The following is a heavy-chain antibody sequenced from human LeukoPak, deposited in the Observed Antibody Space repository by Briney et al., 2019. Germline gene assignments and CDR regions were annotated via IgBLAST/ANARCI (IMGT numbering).Heavy chain of an antibody. CDR1: GFTFSSYT. CDR3: ARNYYYGSALAGMDV. Sequence: GGSLRLSCAASGFTFSSYTMHWVRQAPGKGLEWVSVISYDGSNKYYADSVKGRFTISRDNSKNTLYLQMNSLRAEDAAVYYCARNYYYGSALAGMDVWGQGTTVTVSS. J-gene: IGHJ6*02. CDR2: ISYDGSNK. D-gene: IGHD3-10*01. V-gene: IGHV3-30-3*01.